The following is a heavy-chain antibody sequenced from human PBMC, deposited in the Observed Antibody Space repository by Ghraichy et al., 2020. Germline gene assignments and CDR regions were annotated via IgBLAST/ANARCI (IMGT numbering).Heavy chain of an antibody. CDR1: GGSISSYY. CDR3: ARIGTLYTPRDAFDV. Sequence: SETLSLTCTVSGGSISSYYWSWIRQPPGKGLDWIGYIYHSGSTNYNPSLKSRVTISVDTSKNQFSLNLTSVTAADTAVYYCARIGTLYTPRDAFDVWGLGTVVTVSS. J-gene: IGHJ3*01. V-gene: IGHV4-59*01. D-gene: IGHD1-7*01. CDR2: IYHSGST.